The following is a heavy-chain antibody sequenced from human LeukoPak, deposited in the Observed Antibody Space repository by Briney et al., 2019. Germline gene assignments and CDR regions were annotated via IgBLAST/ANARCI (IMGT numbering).Heavy chain of an antibody. CDR1: GGTFSSYA. CDR2: IIPIFGTA. CDR3: VRDLQFGTTGRGWFDP. D-gene: IGHD1-1*01. V-gene: IGHV1-69*13. J-gene: IGHJ5*02. Sequence: SVKVSCKASGGTFSSYAISWVRQAPGQGLVWMGGIIPIFGTANYAQKFQGRVTITADESTSTAYMELSSLRSEDTAVYYCVRDLQFGTTGRGWFDPWGQGTLVTVSS.